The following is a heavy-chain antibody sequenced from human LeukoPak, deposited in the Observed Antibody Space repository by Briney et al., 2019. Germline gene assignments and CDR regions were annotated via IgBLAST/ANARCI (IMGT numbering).Heavy chain of an antibody. CDR3: VTGRTIFYYYMDV. CDR2: IKPNSGDT. J-gene: IGHJ6*03. D-gene: IGHD3-3*02. CDR1: GYTFTGYY. V-gene: IGHV1-2*02. Sequence: ASVKVSCKASGYTFTGYYMHWVRQAPGQGLEWMGWIKPNSGDTKYAQKFQGRVTMTRDTSISTVYMELSRLRFDDTAVYYCVTGRTIFYYYMDVWGQGTLVTVSS.